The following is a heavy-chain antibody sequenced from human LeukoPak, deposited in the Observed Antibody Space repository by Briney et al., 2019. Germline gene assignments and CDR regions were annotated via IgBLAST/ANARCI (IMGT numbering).Heavy chain of an antibody. CDR1: GYTFIIYG. Sequence: ASVTVSFTASGYTFIIYGFSWVRQAPGQGREWMGWINAYNGNTNYAQNLQGRVTMTTDTSTSTAYMELRSLRSDDTAVYYCARRQGTTLNFDYWGQGTLVTVSS. D-gene: IGHD1-1*01. CDR2: INAYNGNT. CDR3: ARRQGTTLNFDY. J-gene: IGHJ4*02. V-gene: IGHV1-18*01.